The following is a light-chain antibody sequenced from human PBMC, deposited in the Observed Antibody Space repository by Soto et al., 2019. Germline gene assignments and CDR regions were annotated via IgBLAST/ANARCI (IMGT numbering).Light chain of an antibody. V-gene: IGLV1-51*01. J-gene: IGLJ2*01. Sequence: QSVLTQPPSVSAAPGQKVTISCSGGSSNIGDNYVSWYQQFPGTAPKLLLYDNDKRPSGIPDRFSGSKSGTSAALGITGLQTGDEAYYYCGTWDNSLSVVFGGGTKLTVL. CDR3: GTWDNSLSVV. CDR2: DND. CDR1: SSNIGDNY.